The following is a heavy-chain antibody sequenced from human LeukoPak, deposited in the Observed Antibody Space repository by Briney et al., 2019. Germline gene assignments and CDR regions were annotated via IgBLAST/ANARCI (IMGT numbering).Heavy chain of an antibody. D-gene: IGHD6-19*01. CDR3: ATDGRSSGWYGFDY. CDR1: GFTFSTYS. CDR2: ITSPVGRI. V-gene: IGHV3-21*01. J-gene: IGHJ4*02. Sequence: PGGSLRLSCAASGFTFSTYSMNWVRHAPGKGLEWVSSITSPVGRIYYADSLKGRITISRDNARSTLYLQMNSLRAEDTAVYYCATDGRSSGWYGFDYWGQGIPVTVSS.